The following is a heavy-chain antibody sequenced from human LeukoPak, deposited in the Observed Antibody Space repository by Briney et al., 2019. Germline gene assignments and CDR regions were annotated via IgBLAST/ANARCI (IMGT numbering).Heavy chain of an antibody. D-gene: IGHD2-2*01. CDR2: IYSSGST. V-gene: IGHV4-4*07. CDR1: GGSISSYY. CDR3: ARDWVVPAATPFYYYYYYMDV. J-gene: IGHJ6*03. Sequence: KPSETLSLTCTVSGGSISSYYWSWIRQPAGKGLEWIGRIYSSGSTNYNPSLKSRVTMSVDTSKNQFSLKLSSVTAADTAVYYCARDWVVPAATPFYYYYYYMDVWGKGTTVTVSS.